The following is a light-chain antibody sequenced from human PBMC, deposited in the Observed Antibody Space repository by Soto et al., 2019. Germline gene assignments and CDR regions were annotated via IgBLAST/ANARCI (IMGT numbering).Light chain of an antibody. V-gene: IGKV1-33*01. CDR2: DAS. CDR3: QQYDNPPLP. Sequence: DIQMTQSPSSLSASVGDRVTITCQASQDISNYLNWYQQKPGKAPKLLIYDASNLETGVPSRFSGSGSGTDFTFTNHHLPAEDNGNNYWQQYDNPPLPFGGGTKVEIQ. CDR1: QDISNY. J-gene: IGKJ4*01.